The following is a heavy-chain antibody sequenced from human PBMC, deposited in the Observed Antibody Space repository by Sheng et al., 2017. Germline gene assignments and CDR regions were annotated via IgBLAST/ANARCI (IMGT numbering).Heavy chain of an antibody. D-gene: IGHD1-26*01. CDR2: SYNGGTT. J-gene: IGHJ4*02. V-gene: IGHV3-53*01. Sequence: EVQLVESGGGLIQPGGSLRLSCAASGFTVSSSYMSWVRQASGKRLEWVAVSYNGGTTHYADSVKGRFTISRDNSKSTVYLQMNSLRAEDTAVYYCARDKSPVGAFWYWGQGTLVTVSS. CDR1: GFTVSSSY. CDR3: ARDKSPVGAFWY.